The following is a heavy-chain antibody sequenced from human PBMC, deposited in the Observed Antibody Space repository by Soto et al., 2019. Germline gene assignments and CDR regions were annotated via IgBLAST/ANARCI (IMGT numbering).Heavy chain of an antibody. J-gene: IGHJ6*03. CDR2: ISAYNGNT. Sequence: QDQLVQSGVEVKKPGASVKVSCKASGYSFTNYGITWVRQAPGQGFEWMGWISAYNGNTNYAQKFQGRVTMTTDAYTSTDYLELRSLRSDETAVYYCARDRGVPPPVAGNTHYYYYMDVWGKGTTVTVSS. CDR3: ARDRGVPPPVAGNTHYYYYMDV. D-gene: IGHD6-19*01. CDR1: GYSFTNYG. V-gene: IGHV1-18*01.